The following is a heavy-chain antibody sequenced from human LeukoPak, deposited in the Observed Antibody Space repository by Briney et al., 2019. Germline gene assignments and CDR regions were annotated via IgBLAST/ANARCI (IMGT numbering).Heavy chain of an antibody. Sequence: GGSLRLSCAASGFTFSSYAMSWVRQAPGKGLEWVSAISGDNTYYADSVKGRFAISRDKSKNTLYVQMNSLRAEDTAVYYCAKDLPDSRESLTGHWFDPWGQGTLVTVSS. CDR2: ISGDNT. CDR3: AKDLPDSRESLTGHWFDP. D-gene: IGHD3-10*01. V-gene: IGHV3-23*01. CDR1: GFTFSSYA. J-gene: IGHJ5*02.